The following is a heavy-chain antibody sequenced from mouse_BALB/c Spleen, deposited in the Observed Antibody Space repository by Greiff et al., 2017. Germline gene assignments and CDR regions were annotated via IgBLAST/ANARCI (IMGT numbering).Heavy chain of an antibody. J-gene: IGHJ4*01. V-gene: IGHV1S137*01. Sequence: VQLQQSGAELVRPGVSVKISCKGSGYTFTDYAMHWVKQSHAKSLEWIGVISTYYGDASYNQKFKGKATMTVDKSSSTAYMELARLTSEDSAIYYCARRRFYYAMDYWGQGTSVTVSS. CDR1: GYTFTDYA. CDR2: ISTYYGDA. CDR3: ARRRFYYAMDY.